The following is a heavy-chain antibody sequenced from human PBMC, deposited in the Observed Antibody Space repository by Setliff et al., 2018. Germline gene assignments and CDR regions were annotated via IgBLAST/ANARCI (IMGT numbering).Heavy chain of an antibody. J-gene: IGHJ5*02. CDR1: GYTFTSYG. CDR2: INPKSGDI. V-gene: IGHV1-2*02. D-gene: IGHD3-22*01. CDR3: ALYDYYYDADGPRNWFDP. Sequence: ASVKVSCKASGYTFTSYGISWVRQAPGQGLEWMGWINPKSGDIKYAQKFQGRVTMTRDTSITTAYMELSRLRSDDTALYYCALYDYYYDADGPRNWFDPWGQGTLVTVS.